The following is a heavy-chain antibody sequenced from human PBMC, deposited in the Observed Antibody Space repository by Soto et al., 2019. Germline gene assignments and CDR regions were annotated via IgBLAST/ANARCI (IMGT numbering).Heavy chain of an antibody. CDR1: GFTFSSYG. CDR2: ISYDGSNK. CDR3: EKIGAGSYYGDWYFDL. V-gene: IGHV3-30*18. Sequence: QVQLVESGGGVVQPGRSLRLSCAASGFTFSSYGMHWVRQAPGKGLEWVAVISYDGSNKYYADSVKGRFTISRDNSKNTLYLQMNSLRAEDTDVYYCEKIGAGSYYGDWYFDLWGRGTLVTVSS. J-gene: IGHJ2*01. D-gene: IGHD1-26*01.